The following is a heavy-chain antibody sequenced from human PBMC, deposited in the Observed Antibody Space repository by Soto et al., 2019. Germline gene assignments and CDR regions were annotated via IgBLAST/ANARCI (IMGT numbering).Heavy chain of an antibody. V-gene: IGHV3-23*01. D-gene: IGHD7-27*01. CDR2: ISGSGGST. CDR3: AKEVSLGSTVDLGY. Sequence: EVQLLESGGDLVQPGGSLRLSCAASGFTFSLFAMSWVRQSPGKGLEWVSTISGSGGSTYYADAVKGRFTISRDNSMDTLYLQMKSLRVEDTARYYLAKEVSLGSTVDLGYCGQGSLVTVSS. CDR1: GFTFSLFA. J-gene: IGHJ4*02.